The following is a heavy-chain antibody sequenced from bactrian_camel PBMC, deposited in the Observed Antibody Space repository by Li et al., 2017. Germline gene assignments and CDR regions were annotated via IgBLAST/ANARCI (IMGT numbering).Heavy chain of an antibody. V-gene: IGHV3S55*01. J-gene: IGHJ4*01. CDR1: GPPFDDGD. CDR3: ATAWPRLWVGYFSY. Sequence: VQLVESGGGSVQTGGSLRLSCTTYGPPFDDGDMGWYRQAPGIECKLISTIVFGGSTFYSDSVKGRFTISHDKSKNTAYLQMNDLKPEDTAMYYCATAWPRLWVGYFSYWGQGTQVTVS. CDR2: IVFGGST. D-gene: IGHD5*01.